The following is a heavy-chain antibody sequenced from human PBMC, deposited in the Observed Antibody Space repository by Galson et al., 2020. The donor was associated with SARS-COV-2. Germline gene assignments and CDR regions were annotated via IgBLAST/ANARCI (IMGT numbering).Heavy chain of an antibody. CDR2: IYHNGGT. V-gene: IGHV4-59*08. Sequence: ETSETLSLTCTVSGDSISPNFWSWIRQPPGKGLEWIGYIYHNGGTIYNPSFKSRVTISVDTSKNQFSLKLDSVTAADTAVYYCARWGCGGDSCSGYYYGMDVWGQGTTVTVSS. CDR1: GDSISPNF. CDR3: ARWGCGGDSCSGYYYGMDV. J-gene: IGHJ6*02. D-gene: IGHD2-21*01.